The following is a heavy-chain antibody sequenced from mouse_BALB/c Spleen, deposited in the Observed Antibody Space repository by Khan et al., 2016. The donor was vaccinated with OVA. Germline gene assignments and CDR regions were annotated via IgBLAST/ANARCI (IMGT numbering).Heavy chain of an antibody. CDR3: ARTARIKY. Sequence: EVELVESGPGLVKPSQSLSLTCTVTGYSITSGYGWNWIRQFPGNKLEWMGYISYSGSTNYNQSLKSRIPFTRDTSKNQFFLKLNSVTTEDTATYYCARTARIKYWGQGTTLTVSS. V-gene: IGHV3-2*02. D-gene: IGHD1-2*01. CDR2: ISYSGST. CDR1: GYSITSGYG. J-gene: IGHJ2*01.